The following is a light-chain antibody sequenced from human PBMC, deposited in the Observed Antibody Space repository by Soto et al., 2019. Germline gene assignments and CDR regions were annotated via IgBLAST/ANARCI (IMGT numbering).Light chain of an antibody. V-gene: IGLV1-40*01. CDR2: GNN. CDR1: SSNIGAGYD. CDR3: QSYDGSLSGLYV. J-gene: IGLJ1*01. Sequence: QSVLTQPPSVSGAPGQRVTISCTGSSSNIGAGYDVHWYQQLPGTAPKLLIYGNNNRPSGVPDRFSGSKSGTSASLAITGLQADDEADYYCQSYDGSLSGLYVFGTGTKVTVL.